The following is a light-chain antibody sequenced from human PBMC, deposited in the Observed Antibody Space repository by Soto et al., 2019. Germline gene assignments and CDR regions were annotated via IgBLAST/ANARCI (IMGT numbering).Light chain of an antibody. V-gene: IGLV2-8*01. J-gene: IGLJ3*02. CDR2: EVT. CDR3: SSYAGINNVL. CDR1: SSDVGGYNY. Sequence: QSALTQPPSASGSXXXXVTISCTGTSSDVGGYNYVSWYQHHPGKAPKLIIYEVTKRPSGVPDRFSGSKSGNTASLTVSGLQAEDEADYYCSSYAGINNVLFGGGTKLTVL.